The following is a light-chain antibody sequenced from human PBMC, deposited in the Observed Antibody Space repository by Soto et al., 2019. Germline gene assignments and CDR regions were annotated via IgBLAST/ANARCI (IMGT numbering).Light chain of an antibody. V-gene: IGKV3-15*01. CDR1: QSVSIK. CDR3: QQYNNWPPWT. J-gene: IGKJ1*01. CDR2: GAS. Sequence: EIVMSPSPSTLSVTPGERATLSSRASQSVSIKLAWYQQKPXQAHRLXXYGASTRATGIPARFSGSGSGTEFTLTISGLQSEDFAVYYCQQYNNWPPWTFGQGTKVDI.